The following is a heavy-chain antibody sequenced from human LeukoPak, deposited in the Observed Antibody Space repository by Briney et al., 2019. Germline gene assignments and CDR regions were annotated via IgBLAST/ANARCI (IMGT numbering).Heavy chain of an antibody. CDR3: ATFGHDYGGNIDY. CDR1: GYTLTELS. J-gene: IGHJ4*02. Sequence: ASVKVSCKVSGYTLTELSMHWVRQAPGKGFEWMGGFDPEDGETIYAQKFQGRVTMTEDTSTDTAYMELSSLRSEDTAVYYCATFGHDYGGNIDYWGQGTLVTVSS. V-gene: IGHV1-24*01. CDR2: FDPEDGET. D-gene: IGHD4-23*01.